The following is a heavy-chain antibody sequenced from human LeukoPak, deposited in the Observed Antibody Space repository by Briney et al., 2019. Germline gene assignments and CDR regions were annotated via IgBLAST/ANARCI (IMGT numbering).Heavy chain of an antibody. Sequence: PGGSLRLSCAASGFTFNRYWMAWVRQAPGKGLEWVANIKQGGSEKYYADSVKGRFTISRDNAKNSLYLQMNSLRAEDTAIYNCAREWNGYDYVGEDYWGQGTLVTVSS. CDR2: IKQGGSEK. J-gene: IGHJ4*02. CDR3: AREWNGYDYVGEDY. V-gene: IGHV3-7*01. D-gene: IGHD5-12*01. CDR1: GFTFNRYW.